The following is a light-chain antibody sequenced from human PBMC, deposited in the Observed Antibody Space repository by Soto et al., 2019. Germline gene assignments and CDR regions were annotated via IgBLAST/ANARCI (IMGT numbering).Light chain of an antibody. CDR1: SSDVGAYNY. CDR2: DVS. Sequence: QSALTQPRSVSGSPGQSVTISCTGTSSDVGAYNYVSWYHQHPGKAPKLLIYDVSQRPSGVPDRFSGSKSGNTASLIISGLQTEDEADYYCCSYAGSYTFLFGGGTKLTVL. J-gene: IGLJ2*01. CDR3: CSYAGSYTFL. V-gene: IGLV2-11*01.